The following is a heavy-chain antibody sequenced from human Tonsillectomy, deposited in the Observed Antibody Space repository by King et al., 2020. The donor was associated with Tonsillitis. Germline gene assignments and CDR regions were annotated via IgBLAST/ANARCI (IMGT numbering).Heavy chain of an antibody. J-gene: IGHJ4*02. CDR3: ARDQAATGTALDC. Sequence: VQLVQSGAEVKKPGASVKVSCKASGYTFTSYGISWVRQAPGQGLEWMGWISTYNGHTNSAQKLQGRVTMTTDTSTSTVYMELRSLKSDDTAVYYCARDQAATGTALDCWGQGTLVTVSS. CDR2: ISTYNGHT. V-gene: IGHV1-18*01. CDR1: GYTFTSYG. D-gene: IGHD6-13*01.